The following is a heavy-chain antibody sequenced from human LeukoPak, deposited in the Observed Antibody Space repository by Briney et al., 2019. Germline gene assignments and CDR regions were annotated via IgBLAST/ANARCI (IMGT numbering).Heavy chain of an antibody. J-gene: IGHJ5*02. V-gene: IGHV1-2*02. CDR1: GYTFTGYY. CDR2: INPNSGGT. CDR3: ARDRVTVSTIINWFDP. Sequence: GASVKVSCKASGYTFTGYYMHWVRQAPGQGLEWMGWINPNSGGTNYAQKFQDRVTMTRDTSINTAYMELARLRSDDTAMYYCARDRVTVSTIINWFDPWGQGTLVTVSS. D-gene: IGHD5/OR15-5a*01.